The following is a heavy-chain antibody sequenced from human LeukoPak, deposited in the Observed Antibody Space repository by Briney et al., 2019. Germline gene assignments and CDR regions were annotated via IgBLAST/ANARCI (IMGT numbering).Heavy chain of an antibody. CDR1: GFTFSNFY. Sequence: GGSLRLSCAASGFTFSNFYMNWVRQAPGKGLEWVSSISSGSTSIYYADSVKGRFTISRDNAKNSLYLQMNSLRAEDTAVYYCVLTMTSFDYWGQGTLVTVSS. J-gene: IGHJ4*02. V-gene: IGHV3-48*01. CDR3: VLTMTSFDY. CDR2: ISSGSTSI. D-gene: IGHD3-3*01.